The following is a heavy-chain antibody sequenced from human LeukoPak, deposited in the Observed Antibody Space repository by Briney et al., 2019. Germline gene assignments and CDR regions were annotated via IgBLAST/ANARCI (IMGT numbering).Heavy chain of an antibody. Sequence: GGSLRLSCTASGFPFIEYSMNWVRQVPGKGLEWIAYIGIDSGNKKYADSVRGRFTISADKTKHSLYLQMNSLRVDDTAVYYCTRDHNYAFDIWGQGTLVSVAS. D-gene: IGHD1-1*01. V-gene: IGHV3-48*01. CDR3: TRDHNYAFDI. CDR1: GFPFIEYS. J-gene: IGHJ4*02. CDR2: IGIDSGNK.